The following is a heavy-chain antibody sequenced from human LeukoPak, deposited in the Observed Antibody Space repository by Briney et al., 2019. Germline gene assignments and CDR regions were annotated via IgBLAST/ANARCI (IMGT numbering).Heavy chain of an antibody. CDR1: GGSISSYY. Sequence: PSETLSLTCTVSGGSISSYYWSWIRQPPGKGLEWIGYIYYSGSTNYNPSLKSRVTISVDTSKNQFSPKLSSVTAADTAVYYCARHVAVADLDYWGQGTLVTVSS. CDR2: IYYSGST. CDR3: ARHVAVADLDY. J-gene: IGHJ4*02. D-gene: IGHD6-19*01. V-gene: IGHV4-59*08.